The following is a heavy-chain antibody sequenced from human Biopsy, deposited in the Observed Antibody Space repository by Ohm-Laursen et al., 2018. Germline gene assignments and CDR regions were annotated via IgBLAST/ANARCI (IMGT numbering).Heavy chain of an antibody. CDR2: MWSDGINK. D-gene: IGHD3-9*01. CDR3: ARDDDTTGHYMILNH. J-gene: IGHJ5*02. Sequence: SLRLSCSASGFAFSYYGLHWVRQAPGKGLPWVAVMWSDGINKNCADSVKGRFTVSRDNSNNVLYLQMSSLRDEDSAVYYCARDDDTTGHYMILNHWGQGTLVTVFS. V-gene: IGHV3-33*01. CDR1: GFAFSYYG.